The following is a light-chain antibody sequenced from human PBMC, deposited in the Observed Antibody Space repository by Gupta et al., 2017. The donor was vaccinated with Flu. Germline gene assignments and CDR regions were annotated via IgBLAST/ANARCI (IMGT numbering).Light chain of an antibody. J-gene: IGLJ3*02. CDR1: SSNIGSNY. CDR3: ATWDDSRSGQV. CDR2: RNN. V-gene: IGLV1-47*01. Sequence: RVTITCSGSSSNIGSNYVYWYQQLPGAAPKLLIYRNNQRPSGVPDRFSGSKSGTSASLAISGLRSEDEADCYCATWDDSRSGQVFGGGTKLTVL.